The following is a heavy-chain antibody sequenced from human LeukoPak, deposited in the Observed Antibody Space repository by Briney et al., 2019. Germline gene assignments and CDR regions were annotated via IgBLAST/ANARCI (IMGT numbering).Heavy chain of an antibody. V-gene: IGHV3-30*14. Sequence: GGSLRLSCAASGFTFSSYAMHWVRQAPGKGLEWVAVISYDGSNKYYADSVKGRFTISRDNSKNSLYLQMNSLRPEDTAVYYCARVEMATSVFEYWGQGTLVTVSS. CDR3: ARVEMATSVFEY. D-gene: IGHD5-24*01. CDR1: GFTFSSYA. CDR2: ISYDGSNK. J-gene: IGHJ4*02.